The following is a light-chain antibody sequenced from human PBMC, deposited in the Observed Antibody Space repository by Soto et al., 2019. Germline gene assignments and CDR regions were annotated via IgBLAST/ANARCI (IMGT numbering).Light chain of an antibody. J-gene: IGKJ5*01. V-gene: IGKV3-20*01. CDR3: QQYGNSPLT. CDR1: ERIYSAY. Sequence: EVVLTQSPGTLSLSRGERATLSCRASERIYSAYLGWYQQKPGQAPRLLIYGTSSRATGIPDRFSGSGSGTDFTLTISRLEPEDVAVYYCQQYGNSPLTFGQGTRLEIK. CDR2: GTS.